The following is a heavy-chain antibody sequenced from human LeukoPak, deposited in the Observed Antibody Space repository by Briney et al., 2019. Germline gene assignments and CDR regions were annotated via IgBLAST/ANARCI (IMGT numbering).Heavy chain of an antibody. CDR1: GGSFSGYY. D-gene: IGHD3-10*01. CDR3: ARDARFGELLDY. J-gene: IGHJ4*02. V-gene: IGHV4-34*01. CDR2: INPSGNT. Sequence: SETLSLTCAVYGGSFSGYYWSWIRQPPGKGLEWIGEINPSGNTKYNPSLKSRVTISVDTSKNQFSLKLSSVTAADAAMYYCARDARFGELLDYWSQGTLVTVSS.